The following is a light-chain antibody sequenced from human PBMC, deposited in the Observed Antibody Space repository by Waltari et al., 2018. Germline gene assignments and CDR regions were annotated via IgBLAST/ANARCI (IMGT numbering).Light chain of an antibody. V-gene: IGLV2-14*02. CDR2: ADS. CDR1: SSYVGSYKL. Sequence: QSALTQPASVSGSPGQSITISCTGPSSYVGSYKLVSWYQQHPGKAPRLMIYADSNRPSGSSNRFSGSKSGNTASLTISGLQAEDEAAYYCCSYASSTTQVFGTGTKLTVL. J-gene: IGLJ1*01. CDR3: CSYASSTTQV.